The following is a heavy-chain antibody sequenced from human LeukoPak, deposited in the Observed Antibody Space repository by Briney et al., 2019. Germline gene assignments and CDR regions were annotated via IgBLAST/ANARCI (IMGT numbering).Heavy chain of an antibody. J-gene: IGHJ4*02. CDR3: ASAMGVFDY. V-gene: IGHV3-74*01. D-gene: IGHD3-16*01. Sequence: GGSLRLSCAASGNYWMHWVRQAPGKGLVWVSHINSDGSWTSYADSVKGRFTISKDNAKNTVYLQMNSLRAEDTAVYYCASAMGVFDYWGQGTLVTVSS. CDR2: INSDGSWT. CDR1: GNYW.